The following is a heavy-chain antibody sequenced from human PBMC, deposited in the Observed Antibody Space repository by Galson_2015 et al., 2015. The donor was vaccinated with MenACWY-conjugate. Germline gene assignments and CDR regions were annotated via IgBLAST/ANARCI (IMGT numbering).Heavy chain of an antibody. J-gene: IGHJ4*02. CDR1: GFTFSSYG. CDR2: ISYDGSNK. D-gene: IGHD6-13*01. Sequence: SLRLSCAASGFTFSSYGMHWVRQAPGKGLEWVAVISYDGSNKYYADSVKGRFTISRDNPKNTLYLQMNNLRAEDTAVYYCARDAGYSSWYYFDNWGQGTLVTVSS. V-gene: IGHV3-30*03. CDR3: ARDAGYSSWYYFDN.